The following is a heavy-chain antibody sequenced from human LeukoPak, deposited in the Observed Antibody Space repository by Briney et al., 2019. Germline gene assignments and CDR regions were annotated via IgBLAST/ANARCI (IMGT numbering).Heavy chain of an antibody. Sequence: GGSLRLSCAASGFTFNSYAMTWVRQAPGKGLEWVALIWYDGINEYYADSVKGRFTIPRDDSKNSLYLQMNSLRAEDTAVYYCARDLGYYRADYWGQGTLVTVSS. CDR3: ARDLGYYRADY. CDR2: IWYDGINE. D-gene: IGHD1-26*01. V-gene: IGHV3-33*08. J-gene: IGHJ4*02. CDR1: GFTFNSYA.